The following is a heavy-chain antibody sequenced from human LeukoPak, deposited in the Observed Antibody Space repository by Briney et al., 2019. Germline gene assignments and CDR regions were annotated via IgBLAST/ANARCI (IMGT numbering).Heavy chain of an antibody. CDR1: GGSISSSSYY. Sequence: RTSETLSLTCTVSGGSISSSSYYWGWIRQPPGKGLEWIGSIYYSGSTYYNPSLKSRVTISVDTSKNQFSLKLSSVTAADTAVYYCARLQGYGLYAFDIWGQGTMATVSS. V-gene: IGHV4-39*01. J-gene: IGHJ3*02. CDR3: ARLQGYGLYAFDI. CDR2: IYYSGST. D-gene: IGHD4-17*01.